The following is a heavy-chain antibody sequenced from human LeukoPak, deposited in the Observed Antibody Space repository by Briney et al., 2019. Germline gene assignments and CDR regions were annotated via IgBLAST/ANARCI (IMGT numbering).Heavy chain of an antibody. V-gene: IGHV1-69*02. CDR3: ARGAGGLGTYAFASDI. D-gene: IGHD2-8*01. J-gene: IGHJ3*02. CDR1: GGTFSSYT. CDR2: IIPILGIA. Sequence: SVKVSCKASGGTFSSYTISWVRQAPGQGLEWMGRIIPILGIANYAQKFQGRVTITADKSTSTAYMEPSSLRSEDTAVYYCARGAGGLGTYAFASDIWGQGTMVTVSS.